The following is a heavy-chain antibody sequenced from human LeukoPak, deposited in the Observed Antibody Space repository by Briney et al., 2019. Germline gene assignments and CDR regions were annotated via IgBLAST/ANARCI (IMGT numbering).Heavy chain of an antibody. CDR3: ARAPDFWSGYYATRYYYYMDV. V-gene: IGHV3-64*01. CDR2: ISSNGGST. Sequence: GGSLGLSCAASGFTFSSYAMHWVRQAPGKGLEYVSAISSNGGSTYYANSVKGRFTISRDNSKNTLYLQMGSLRAEDMAVYYCARAPDFWSGYYATRYYYYMDVWGKGTTVTVSS. D-gene: IGHD3-3*01. CDR1: GFTFSSYA. J-gene: IGHJ6*03.